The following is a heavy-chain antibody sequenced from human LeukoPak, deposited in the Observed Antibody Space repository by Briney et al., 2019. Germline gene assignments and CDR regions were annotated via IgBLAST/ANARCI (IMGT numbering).Heavy chain of an antibody. CDR3: ARTRRELWFGETFDY. D-gene: IGHD3-10*01. Sequence: SVKVSCKASGGTFSSSAISWVRQAPGQGLEWMGRIIPILGIANYAQKFQGRVTITADKSTSTAYMELSSLRSEDTAVYYCARTRRELWFGETFDYWGQGTLVTVSS. CDR1: GGTFSSSA. J-gene: IGHJ4*02. V-gene: IGHV1-69*04. CDR2: IIPILGIA.